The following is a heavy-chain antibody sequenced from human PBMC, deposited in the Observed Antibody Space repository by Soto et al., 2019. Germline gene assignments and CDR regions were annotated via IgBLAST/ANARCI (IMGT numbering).Heavy chain of an antibody. J-gene: IGHJ4*02. CDR3: AKDQWEFHGGLDY. CDR2: FDPEDGET. CDR1: EYPLTELA. V-gene: IGHV1-24*01. D-gene: IGHD1-26*01. Sequence: ASVKVSCKVSEYPLTELAIHWVRQAPGKGLEWMGGFDPEDGETIYAQRFQGRVTMTEDPSTHTAYMELNSLRAEDTAVYYCAKDQWEFHGGLDYWGQGTLVTVSS.